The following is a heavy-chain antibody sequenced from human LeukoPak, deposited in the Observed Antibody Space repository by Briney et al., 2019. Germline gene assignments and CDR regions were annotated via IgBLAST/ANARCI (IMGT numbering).Heavy chain of an antibody. J-gene: IGHJ5*02. CDR2: IWYDGSNK. CDR3: ARDASITMIVAHNAFDP. D-gene: IGHD3-22*01. Sequence: PGRSLRLSCAASGFTFSSYGMHWVRQAPGKGLEWVAVIWYDGSNKYYADSVKGRFTISRDNSKNTLYLQMNSLRAEGTAVYYCARDASITMIVAHNAFDPWGQGTLVTVSS. CDR1: GFTFSSYG. V-gene: IGHV3-33*01.